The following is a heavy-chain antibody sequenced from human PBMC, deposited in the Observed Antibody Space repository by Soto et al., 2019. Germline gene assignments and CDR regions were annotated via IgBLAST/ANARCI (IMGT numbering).Heavy chain of an antibody. Sequence: SVKVSCKASGGTFSSYAISWVRQAPGQGLEWMGGIIPIFGTANYAQKFQGRVTITADESTSTAYMELSSLRSEDTAVYYCARDGQVARRKDYYYSGREVWAKGPTVPVPS. V-gene: IGHV1-69*13. J-gene: IGHJ6*04. CDR3: ARDGQVARRKDYYYSGREV. CDR1: GGTFSSYA. CDR2: IIPIFGTA. D-gene: IGHD2-21*01.